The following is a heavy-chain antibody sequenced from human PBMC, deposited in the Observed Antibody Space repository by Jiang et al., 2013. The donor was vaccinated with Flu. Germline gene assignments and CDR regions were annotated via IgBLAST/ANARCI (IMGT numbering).Heavy chain of an antibody. D-gene: IGHD2-15*01. J-gene: IGHJ6*02. CDR1: GYSFTSYW. CDR3: ARLLGYCSGGSCYNGMDV. CDR2: IYPGDSDT. Sequence: GAEVKKPGESLKISCKGSGYSFTSYWIGWVRQMPGKGLEWMGIIYPGDSDTRYSPSFQGQVTISADKSISTAYLQWSSLKASDTAMYYCARLLGYCSGGSCYNGMDVWGQGTTVTVSS. V-gene: IGHV5-51*01.